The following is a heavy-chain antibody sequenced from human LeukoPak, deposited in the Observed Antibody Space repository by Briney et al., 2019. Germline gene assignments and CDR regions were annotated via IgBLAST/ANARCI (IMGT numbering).Heavy chain of an antibody. CDR2: IYYSGST. V-gene: IGHV4-59*01. Sequence: PSETLSLTCTVSGGSISSYYWSWIRQPPGKGLEWIGYIYYSGSTNYNPSLKSRVTISVDTSKNQFSLKLSSVTAADTAVYYCARGIGYSYVRWYYMDVWGKGTTVTVSS. CDR3: ARGIGYSYVRWYYMDV. J-gene: IGHJ6*03. D-gene: IGHD5-18*01. CDR1: GGSISSYY.